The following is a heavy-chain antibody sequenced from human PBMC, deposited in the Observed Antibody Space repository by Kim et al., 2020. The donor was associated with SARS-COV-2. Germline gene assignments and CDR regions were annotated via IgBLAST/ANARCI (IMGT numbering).Heavy chain of an antibody. V-gene: IGHV6-1*01. CDR2: TYYRSKWYN. Sequence: SQTLSLTCAISGDSVSSNSAAWNWIRQSPSRGLEWLGRTYYRSKWYNDYAVSVKSRITINPDTSKNQFSLQLNSVTPEDTAVYYCATSGVGSGWYVDYYGMDVWGQGTTVTVSS. CDR1: GDSVSSNSAA. D-gene: IGHD6-19*01. CDR3: ATSGVGSGWYVDYYGMDV. J-gene: IGHJ6*02.